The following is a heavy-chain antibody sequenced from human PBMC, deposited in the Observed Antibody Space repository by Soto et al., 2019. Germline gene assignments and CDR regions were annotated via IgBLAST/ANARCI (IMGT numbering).Heavy chain of an antibody. J-gene: IGHJ6*02. Sequence: SETLSLTCAVYGGSFSGYYWSWIRQPPGKGLEWIGEINHSGSTNYNPSLKSRVTISVDTSKNQFSLKLSSVTAADTAVYYCARGRGRYYGSGSYGPYYYYGMDVWGQGTTVT. CDR3: ARGRGRYYGSGSYGPYYYYGMDV. CDR1: GGSFSGYY. D-gene: IGHD3-10*01. V-gene: IGHV4-34*01. CDR2: INHSGST.